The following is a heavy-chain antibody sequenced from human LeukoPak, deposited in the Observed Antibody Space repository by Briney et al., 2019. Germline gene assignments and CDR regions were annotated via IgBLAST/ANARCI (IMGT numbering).Heavy chain of an antibody. Sequence: GGSLRLSCAASGFTFDDYVMQWVRQAPGKGLEWVSSISWNSNSIGYADSVKGRFTISRDNAKNSLYLQMNSLRPEDTAFYYCAKEITGSEGYFDSWGQGTLVTVSS. J-gene: IGHJ4*02. CDR3: AKEITGSEGYFDS. D-gene: IGHD1-26*01. CDR1: GFTFDDYV. V-gene: IGHV3-9*01. CDR2: ISWNSNSI.